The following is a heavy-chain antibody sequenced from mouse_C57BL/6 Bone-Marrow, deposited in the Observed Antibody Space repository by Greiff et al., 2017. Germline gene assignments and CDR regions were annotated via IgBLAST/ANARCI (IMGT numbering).Heavy chain of an antibody. CDR1: GYTFTSYW. V-gene: IGHV1-69*01. D-gene: IGHD2-2*01. CDR2: IDPSDSYT. J-gene: IGHJ3*01. CDR3: ARGTLGYEGFAY. Sequence: VQLQQPGADLVMPGASVNLSCQASGYTFTSYWMHWGKRRLGQGLEGFGEIDPSDSYTNYNQKFKGKSTLTVDKSSSTAYMQLSSLTSEDSAVYYCARGTLGYEGFAYWGQGTLVTVSA.